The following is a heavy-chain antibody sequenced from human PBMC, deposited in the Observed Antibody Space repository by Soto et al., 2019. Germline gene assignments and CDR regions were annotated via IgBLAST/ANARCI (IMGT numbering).Heavy chain of an antibody. J-gene: IGHJ3*02. D-gene: IGHD5-18*01. CDR2: IYYSGST. Sequence: PSETLSLTCTVSGGSISSYYWSWIRQPPGKGLEWIGYIYYSGSTNYNPSLKSRVTISVDTSKNQFSLKLSSVTAADTAVYYCRRSYGNHVFDIWGQGAMVTVSS. V-gene: IGHV4-59*01. CDR1: GGSISSYY. CDR3: RRSYGNHVFDI.